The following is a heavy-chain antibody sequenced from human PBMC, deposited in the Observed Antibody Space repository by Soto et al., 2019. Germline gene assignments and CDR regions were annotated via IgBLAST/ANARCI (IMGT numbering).Heavy chain of an antibody. D-gene: IGHD2-2*01. CDR3: ARFHCSSTSCSPGNYYYGMDV. CDR2: IDPSDSCT. Sequence: GESLKISCKGSGYSFTSYWISWVRQMPGKGLEWMGRIDPSDSCTNYSPSFQGHVTISADKSISTAYLQWSSLKASDTAMYYCARFHCSSTSCSPGNYYYGMDVWGQGTTVTVS. J-gene: IGHJ6*02. V-gene: IGHV5-10-1*01. CDR1: GYSFTSYW.